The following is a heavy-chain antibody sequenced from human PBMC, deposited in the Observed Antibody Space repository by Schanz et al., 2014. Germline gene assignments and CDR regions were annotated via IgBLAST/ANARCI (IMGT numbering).Heavy chain of an antibody. D-gene: IGHD6-19*01. V-gene: IGHV3-48*04. J-gene: IGHJ4*02. CDR3: AIIGVMVAVAGTRADY. CDR1: GFTFSSYA. Sequence: EVQLLESGGGLVQPGGSLRLSCAASGFTFSSYAMSWVRQAPGKGLEWVSYISGTTTYTNYADSVKGRFTISRDNAKNSLFLQMNRLRAEDTALYYCAIIGVMVAVAGTRADYWGQGTLVTVSS. CDR2: ISGTTTYT.